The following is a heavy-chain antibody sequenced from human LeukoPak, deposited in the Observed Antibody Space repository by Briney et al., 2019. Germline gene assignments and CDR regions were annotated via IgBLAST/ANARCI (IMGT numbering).Heavy chain of an antibody. V-gene: IGHV4-59*01. CDR2: IYYSGST. Sequence: PSETLSLTCTVSGGSISSYYWSWIRQPPGKGLEWIGYIYYSGSTNYNPSLKSRVTISVDTSKNQFSLKLSSVTAADTAVHYCARERLGYSYGYPDAFDIWGQGTMVTVSS. CDR1: GGSISSYY. J-gene: IGHJ3*02. CDR3: ARERLGYSYGYPDAFDI. D-gene: IGHD5-18*01.